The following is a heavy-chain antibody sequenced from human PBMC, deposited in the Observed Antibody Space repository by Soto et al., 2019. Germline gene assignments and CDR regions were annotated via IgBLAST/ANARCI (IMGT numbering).Heavy chain of an antibody. V-gene: IGHV1-2*04. CDR2: INPNSGGT. J-gene: IGHJ4*02. CDR3: ARVDGWNYVGGFDY. Sequence: QVQLVQSGAEVKKPGASVKVTCKASGYTFTGYYMHWVRQAPGQGLEWMGWINPNSGGTNYAQKFQGWVTMTRDTSISTAYMELSRLRSDDTAVYYCARVDGWNYVGGFDYWGQGTLVTVSS. D-gene: IGHD1-7*01. CDR1: GYTFTGYY.